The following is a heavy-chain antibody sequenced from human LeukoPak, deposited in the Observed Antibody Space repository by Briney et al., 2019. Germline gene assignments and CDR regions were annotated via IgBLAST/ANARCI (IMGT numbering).Heavy chain of an antibody. D-gene: IGHD3-22*01. CDR2: ISADGRRS. V-gene: IGHV3-23*01. J-gene: IGHJ4*02. CDR1: GFIFGNYA. Sequence: PGGSLRLSCTASGFIFGNYAMSWVRQAQGKGLEWVSAISADGRRSYNADSVKGRFTISRDNSENTVFLQMNSLRDEDTAVYHCAKVFQSSAYFPDYWGQGTLVTVST. CDR3: AKVFQSSAYFPDY.